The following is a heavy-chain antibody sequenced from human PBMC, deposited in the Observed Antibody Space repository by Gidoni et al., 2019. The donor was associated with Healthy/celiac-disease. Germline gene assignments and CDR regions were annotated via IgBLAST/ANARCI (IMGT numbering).Heavy chain of an antibody. CDR1: GGTFSSYA. D-gene: IGHD6-13*01. V-gene: IGHV1-69*01. Sequence: QVQLVLSGADVKKPGSSVQVSCKASGGTFSSYAISWVRQSPGQGLEWMGWIIPICGTENYAQKFQGRVTITADESTSTAYMELSSLRSEDTAVYYCARYLGNYFDYWGQGTLVTVSS. CDR2: IIPICGTE. J-gene: IGHJ4*02. CDR3: ARYLGNYFDY.